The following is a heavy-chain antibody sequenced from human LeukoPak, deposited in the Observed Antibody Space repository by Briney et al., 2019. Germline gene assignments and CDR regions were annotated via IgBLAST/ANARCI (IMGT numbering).Heavy chain of an antibody. CDR1: GGSIGSSSYY. V-gene: IGHV4-39*01. CDR3: ARTAGYCSGGTCVDS. Sequence: KPSETLSLTCSVSGGSIGSSSYYWGWIRQPPGKGLEWIGSIYYSGSTYYNPSLKSRLTIAADTSKNQFSLGLSSVTAADTAVYYCARTAGYCSGGTCVDSWGQGTLITVSS. J-gene: IGHJ4*02. D-gene: IGHD2-15*01. CDR2: IYYSGST.